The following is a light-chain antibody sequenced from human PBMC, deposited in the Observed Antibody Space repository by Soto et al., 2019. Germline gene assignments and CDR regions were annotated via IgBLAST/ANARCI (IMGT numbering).Light chain of an antibody. CDR1: QSVSSN. CDR3: QQYNNWPLMYN. J-gene: IGKJ2*01. Sequence: EIVMTQSPATLSVSPGERATLSCRASQSVSSNLAWYQQKPGQAPRLLIYGASTRATGIPARFSGSGSGTEFTLTISSLQSEDFAVYYCQQYNNWPLMYNLGQGTKLEIK. CDR2: GAS. V-gene: IGKV3-15*01.